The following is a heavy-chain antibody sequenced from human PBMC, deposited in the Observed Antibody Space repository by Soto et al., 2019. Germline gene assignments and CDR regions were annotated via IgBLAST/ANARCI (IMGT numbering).Heavy chain of an antibody. J-gene: IGHJ3*02. CDR1: GFTFSSYG. CDR2: IWYDGSNK. Sequence: QVQLVESGGGVVQPGRSLRLSCAASGFTFSSYGMHWVRQAPGKGLEGVAVIWYDGSNKYYADSVKGRFTISRDKYKNTLYLQMSSLRAEDTAVYYCARVVGYGFDIWGQGTMVTVSS. CDR3: ARVVGYGFDI. D-gene: IGHD6-25*01. V-gene: IGHV3-33*01.